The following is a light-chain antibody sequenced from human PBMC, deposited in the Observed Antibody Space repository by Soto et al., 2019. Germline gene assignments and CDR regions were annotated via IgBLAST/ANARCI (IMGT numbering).Light chain of an antibody. CDR1: SSDVGGYNY. J-gene: IGLJ1*01. CDR3: SSYTSISTYL. V-gene: IGLV2-14*03. Sequence: QSALTQPASVSGAPGQSIAISCTGTSSDVGGYNYVSWYQHHPGKAPKLMVYDVSNRPSGVSNRFSGSKSGKTASLTISGIQVYEEADSYWSSYTSISTYLFGTGTKVTV. CDR2: DVS.